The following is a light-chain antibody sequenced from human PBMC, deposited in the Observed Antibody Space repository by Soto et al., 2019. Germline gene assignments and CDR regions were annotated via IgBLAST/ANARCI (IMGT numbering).Light chain of an antibody. CDR3: CSYAGSGTFYV. J-gene: IGLJ1*01. V-gene: IGLV2-23*01. CDR1: SVGSFLL. CDR2: EGS. Sequence: QSALTQPASVSGSPGQSITISCTGASVGSFLLVSWYQQHPGKAPKLILYEGSKRPSGISNRFSGSKSDNTASLTISGLQAEDEADYYCCSYAGSGTFYVFGTGTQLTVL.